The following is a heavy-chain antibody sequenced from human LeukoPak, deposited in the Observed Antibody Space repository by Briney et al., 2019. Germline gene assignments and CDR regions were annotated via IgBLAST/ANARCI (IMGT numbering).Heavy chain of an antibody. CDR1: GFTFSSYA. J-gene: IGHJ4*02. D-gene: IGHD3-10*01. CDR2: ISGSGGST. Sequence: GGSLRLSCAASGFTFSSYAMSWVRQAPGKGLEWVSAISGSGGSTYYADSVKGRFTISKDNSKNTLYLQMNSLRAEDTAVYYCAKAPYYYGSGSGIDYWGQGTLVTVSS. CDR3: AKAPYYYGSGSGIDY. V-gene: IGHV3-23*01.